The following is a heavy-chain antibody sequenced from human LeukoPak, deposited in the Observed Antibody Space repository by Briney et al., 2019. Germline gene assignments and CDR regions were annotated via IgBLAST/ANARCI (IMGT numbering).Heavy chain of an antibody. CDR3: ARDHASGWYMDH. Sequence: ASVKVSCKASGYTFTTYALHWVRQAPGQRFEWMGWINTDNGNTKYSQEFKDRVSFTRDTSAGTAYMEVNSLRSEDMAVYYCARDHASGWYMDHWGQGTLVTVSS. J-gene: IGHJ4*02. CDR1: GYTFTTYA. D-gene: IGHD6-19*01. CDR2: INTDNGNT. V-gene: IGHV1-3*03.